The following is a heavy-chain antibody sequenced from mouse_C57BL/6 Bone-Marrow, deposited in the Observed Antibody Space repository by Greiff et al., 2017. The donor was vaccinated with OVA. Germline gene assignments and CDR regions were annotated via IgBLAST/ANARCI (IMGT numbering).Heavy chain of an antibody. D-gene: IGHD2-4*01. Sequence: VQLQESGPGLVQPSQSLSITCTVSGFSLTSYGVHWVRQSPGKGLEWLGVIWSGGSTDYNAAFISRLSISKDNSKSQVFFKMNSLQADDTAIYYCARKGYYDYDYWYFDVWGTGTTVTVSS. CDR1: GFSLTSYG. J-gene: IGHJ1*03. CDR2: IWSGGST. CDR3: ARKGYYDYDYWYFDV. V-gene: IGHV2-2*01.